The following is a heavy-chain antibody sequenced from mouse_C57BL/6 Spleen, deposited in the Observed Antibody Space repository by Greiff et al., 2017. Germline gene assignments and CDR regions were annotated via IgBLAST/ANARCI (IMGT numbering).Heavy chain of an antibody. V-gene: IGHV5-6*01. CDR2: ISSGGSYT. D-gene: IGHD6-1*01. CDR1: GFTFSSYG. CDR3: ARQGCGLCAMAY. Sequence: EVKLVESGGDLVKPGGSLKLSCAASGFTFSSYGMSWVRQTPDKRLEWVATISSGGSYTYYPDSVKGRFTISRDNAKNTLYLQMSSLKSEDTAMYYCARQGCGLCAMAYWGQGTTVTVSS. J-gene: IGHJ4*01.